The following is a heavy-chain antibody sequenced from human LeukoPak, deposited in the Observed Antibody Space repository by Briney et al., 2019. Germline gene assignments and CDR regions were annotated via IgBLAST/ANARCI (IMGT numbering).Heavy chain of an antibody. Sequence: SVKVSCKASGGTFSSYAISWARQAPGQGLEWMGRIIPIFGTANYAQKFQGRVTITADKSTSTAYMELSSLRSEDTAVYYCARMYSSSPYYFDYWGQGTLVTVSS. D-gene: IGHD6-6*01. CDR1: GGTFSSYA. V-gene: IGHV1-69*06. CDR3: ARMYSSSPYYFDY. J-gene: IGHJ4*02. CDR2: IIPIFGTA.